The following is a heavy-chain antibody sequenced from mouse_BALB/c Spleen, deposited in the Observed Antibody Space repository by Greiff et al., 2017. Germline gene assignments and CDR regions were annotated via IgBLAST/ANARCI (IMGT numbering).Heavy chain of an antibody. CDR2: ICPGDGDT. CDR1: GYTFTSYW. V-gene: IGHV1-87*01. J-gene: IGHJ2*01. CDR3: ARWGGGSSY. D-gene: IGHD1-1*01. Sequence: VQLQQSGAELARPGASVKLSCKASGYTFTSYWMQWVKQRPGQGLEWIGAICPGDGDTRYTQKFKGKATLTADKSSSTAYMQLSSLASEDSAVYYCARWGGGSSYWGQGTTLTVSS.